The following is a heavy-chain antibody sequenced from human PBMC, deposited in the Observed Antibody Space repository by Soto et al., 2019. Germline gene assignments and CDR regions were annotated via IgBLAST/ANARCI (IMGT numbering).Heavy chain of an antibody. V-gene: IGHV3-23*01. J-gene: IGHJ4*02. CDR1: RFTFSSYA. CDR3: RREEYDD. Sequence: XXSLRLSCAASRFTFSSYAMDWVRQAPGKGLEXVSVIXGSGDSKYYAXXVEGRFTXPRDKERNSLYLQVNSLRDEDSAVYYCRREEYDDWGKGTLVTVYS. CDR2: IXGSGDSK. D-gene: IGHD1-26*01.